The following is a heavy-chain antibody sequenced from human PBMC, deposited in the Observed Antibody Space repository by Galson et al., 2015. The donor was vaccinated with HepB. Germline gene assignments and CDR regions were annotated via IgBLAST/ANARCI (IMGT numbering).Heavy chain of an antibody. D-gene: IGHD4/OR15-4a*01. V-gene: IGHV1-18*01. CDR2: ISSYNGNT. CDR1: GYKLTNYG. J-gene: IGHJ5*02. Sequence: SVKVSCKASGYKLTNYGINWVRQAPGQGLEWMGLISSYNGNTNYAQKFQGRVTMTTDTSTSTAYMELRSLRSDDTAVYYCARDHMVNTRNWFDPWGQGTLVTVSS. CDR3: ARDHMVNTRNWFDP.